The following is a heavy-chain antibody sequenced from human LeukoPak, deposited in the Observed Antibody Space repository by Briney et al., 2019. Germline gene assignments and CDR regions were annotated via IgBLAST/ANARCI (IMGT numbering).Heavy chain of an antibody. CDR3: ASYSSSTGDAFDI. V-gene: IGHV4-61*02. Sequence: SETLSLTCTVSGGSISSGSYYWSWIRQPAGKGLEWIGRIYTSGSTNYNPSLKSRVTISVDTSKNQFSLKLSSVTAADTAVYYCASYSSSTGDAFDIWGQGTMVTVSS. D-gene: IGHD6-6*01. CDR2: IYTSGST. J-gene: IGHJ3*02. CDR1: GGSISSGSYY.